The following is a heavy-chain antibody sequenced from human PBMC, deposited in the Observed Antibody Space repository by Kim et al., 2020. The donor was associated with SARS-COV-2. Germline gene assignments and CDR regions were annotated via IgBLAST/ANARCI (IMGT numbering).Heavy chain of an antibody. Sequence: ASVKVSCKASGYTFTSYAMNWVRQAPGQGLEWMGWINTNTGNPTYAQGFTGRFVFSLDTSFSTAYLQISSLKAEDTAVYYCARDLGARYSGYDPLDYWGQGTLVTVSS. V-gene: IGHV7-4-1*02. CDR1: GYTFTSYA. CDR3: ARDLGARYSGYDPLDY. D-gene: IGHD5-12*01. CDR2: INTNTGNP. J-gene: IGHJ4*02.